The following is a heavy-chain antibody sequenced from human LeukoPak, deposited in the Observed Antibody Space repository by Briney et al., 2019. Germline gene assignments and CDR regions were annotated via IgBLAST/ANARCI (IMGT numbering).Heavy chain of an antibody. J-gene: IGHJ4*02. Sequence: PGGPLRHSHGPCWLTHRWYLIIWLGPAAGRGGEWVANIKENGGEKFYVDSVRGRFTISRDNAKTSLYLQMNSLRADDSAVYYCARDRDVYHAGVDFWGQGTLVTVSS. V-gene: IGHV3-7*01. CDR2: IKENGGEK. CDR1: WLTHRWYL. D-gene: IGHD5-24*01. CDR3: ARDRDVYHAGVDF.